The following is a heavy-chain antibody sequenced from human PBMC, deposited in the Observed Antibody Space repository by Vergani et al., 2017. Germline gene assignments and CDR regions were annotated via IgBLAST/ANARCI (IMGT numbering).Heavy chain of an antibody. V-gene: IGHV4-34*01. D-gene: IGHD4-11*01. CDR1: GGSFTSYH. CDR3: ARVNTETSGHLYYYYYMDV. Sequence: QVQLQQWGGGLLKPSETLSLTCVVNGGSFTSYHWTWIRQSPGEGLEWVGDIDHTGRPDYNPSLKSRLTMSVDENRNKSSLTLNSVTATDTAIYFCARVNTETSGHLYYYYYMDVWGQGTAVTVS. J-gene: IGHJ6*03. CDR2: IDHTGRP.